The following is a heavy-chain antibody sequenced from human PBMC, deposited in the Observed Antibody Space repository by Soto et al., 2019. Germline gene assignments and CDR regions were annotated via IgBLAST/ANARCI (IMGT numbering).Heavy chain of an antibody. Sequence: ALVNVSCKASGYTFIGYYIHWVRQAPGQGLEGMGWINPNSGGTNYAQRFQGWVTMTRDRSISTAYMELSRLKSDDTAVYYCARVGGGLASLGYYGMDVWGQGTTVTVSS. J-gene: IGHJ6*02. CDR1: GYTFIGYY. V-gene: IGHV1-2*04. CDR3: ARVGGGLASLGYYGMDV. D-gene: IGHD3-10*01. CDR2: INPNSGGT.